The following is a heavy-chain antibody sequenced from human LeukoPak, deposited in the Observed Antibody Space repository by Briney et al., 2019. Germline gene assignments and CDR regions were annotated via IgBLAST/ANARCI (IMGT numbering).Heavy chain of an antibody. CDR2: IYPGDSDT. CDR1: GYSFTNYW. D-gene: IGHD2-15*01. Sequence: GDSLQISCKGSGYSFTNYWIGWVRQMPGKGLEWMGIIYPGDSDTRYSPSFQGQVTISADKSISTAYLQWSSLKASDTAMYYCARPKDVAGDYFDYWGQGTLVTVSS. J-gene: IGHJ4*02. CDR3: ARPKDVAGDYFDY. V-gene: IGHV5-51*01.